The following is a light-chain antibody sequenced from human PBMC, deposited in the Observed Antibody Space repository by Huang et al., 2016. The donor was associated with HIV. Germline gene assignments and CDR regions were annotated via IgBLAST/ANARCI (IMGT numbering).Light chain of an antibody. V-gene: IGKV3-20*01. CDR1: QGVSSSY. CDR2: GAS. Sequence: EIVLTQSPGTLSLSPGERATLSCRASQGVSSSYIAWYQQKPGQAPRLLIYGASSRATGIPDRFSGSGSGTDSTLTISRLEPEDFAVYYCQQYGSSPWTFGQGTKVEIK. CDR3: QQYGSSPWT. J-gene: IGKJ1*01.